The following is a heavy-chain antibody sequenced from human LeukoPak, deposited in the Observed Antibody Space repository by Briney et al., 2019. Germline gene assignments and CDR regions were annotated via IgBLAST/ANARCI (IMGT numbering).Heavy chain of an antibody. Sequence: GGSLRLSCAASGFTFDVFALFWVQQAPGKGLEYVSGINWNSGSVDYADSVKGRFTTSRDNAKNSLYLLMNSLRVEDTALYYCAKGTGGYYGPFDSWGQGTLVTVSS. CDR1: GFTFDVFA. J-gene: IGHJ4*02. CDR3: AKGTGGYYGPFDS. CDR2: INWNSGSV. D-gene: IGHD3-22*01. V-gene: IGHV3-9*01.